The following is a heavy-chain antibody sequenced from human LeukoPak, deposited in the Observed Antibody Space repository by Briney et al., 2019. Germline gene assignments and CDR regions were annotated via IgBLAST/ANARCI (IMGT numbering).Heavy chain of an antibody. CDR3: ARVRDSSGYYYLNFDY. CDR1: GGSISSYY. D-gene: IGHD3-22*01. Sequence: SETLSLTCTVSGGSISSYYWSWIRQPPGKGLEWIGYIYYSGSTNYNPSLQSRVTISVDTSKNQFSLKLSSVTAADTAVYYCARVRDSSGYYYLNFDYWGQGTLVTVSS. J-gene: IGHJ4*02. V-gene: IGHV4-59*01. CDR2: IYYSGST.